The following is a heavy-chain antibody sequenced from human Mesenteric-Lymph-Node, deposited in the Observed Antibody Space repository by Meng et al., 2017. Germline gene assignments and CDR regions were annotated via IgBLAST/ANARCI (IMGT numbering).Heavy chain of an antibody. Sequence: GGSLRLSCAASGFTFSSYSMNWVRQAPGKGLEWVSSISSSSSYIYYADSVKGRFTISRDNAKNSLYLQMNSLRAEDTAVYYCARGGTVVTRNLDYWGQGTLVTVSS. CDR1: GFTFSSYS. D-gene: IGHD4-23*01. CDR3: ARGGTVVTRNLDY. V-gene: IGHV3-21*01. CDR2: ISSSSSYI. J-gene: IGHJ4*02.